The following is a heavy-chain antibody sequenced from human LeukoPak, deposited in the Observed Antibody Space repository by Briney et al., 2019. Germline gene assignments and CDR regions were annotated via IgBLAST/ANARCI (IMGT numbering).Heavy chain of an antibody. CDR2: IYYSGST. J-gene: IGHJ4*02. CDR3: ARGWDIAARPLDY. Sequence: SETLSLTCTVSGGSISDYYWSWIRQPPGKGLEWIGYIYYSGSTNYNPSLKSRVTISVDTSKSQFSLKLSSVTAADTAVYYCARGWDIAARPLDYWGQGTLVTVSS. D-gene: IGHD6-6*01. V-gene: IGHV4-59*12. CDR1: GGSISDYY.